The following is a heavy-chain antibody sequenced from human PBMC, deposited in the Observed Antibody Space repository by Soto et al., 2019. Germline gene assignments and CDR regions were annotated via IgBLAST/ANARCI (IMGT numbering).Heavy chain of an antibody. CDR1: DDSSRSYK. D-gene: IGHD6-6*01. V-gene: IGHV4-59*08. CDR3: ARHSSRLPSSKFDI. J-gene: IGHJ3*02. CDR2: IDSNGGT. Sequence: SETLSLTCTVSDDSSRSYKWIWIRQPPGKRLEWIGYIDSNGGTSYNPSLQSRVTISIATSTMQFSLKMSSVPAADAPVYFCARHSSRLPSSKFDIWGQGTMVT.